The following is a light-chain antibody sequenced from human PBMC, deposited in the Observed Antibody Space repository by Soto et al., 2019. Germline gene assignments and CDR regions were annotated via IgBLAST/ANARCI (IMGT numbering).Light chain of an antibody. CDR3: SSYASSSPFV. J-gene: IGLJ1*01. Sequence: QSVLTQPASVSGSPGQSITISCTGTGSDVGGYKYVSWYQQLPGKAAKLMIYDVSYRPSGVSDRFSGSKSGNTASLIISGLQAEDEADYYCSSYASSSPFVFGTGTKVTVL. V-gene: IGLV2-14*01. CDR2: DVS. CDR1: GSDVGGYKY.